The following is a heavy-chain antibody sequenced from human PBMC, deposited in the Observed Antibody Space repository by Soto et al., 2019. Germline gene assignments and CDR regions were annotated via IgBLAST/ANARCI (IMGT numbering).Heavy chain of an antibody. V-gene: IGHV3-21*06. CDR2: ISTSSSAI. CDR3: ARDGADYDILTGYYDYYYHGMDV. CDR1: GFAFRSYG. J-gene: IGHJ6*02. Sequence: GGSLRFSCVASGFAFRSYGMNWVRQAPGKGLEWVSSISTSSSAIYYTDSVKGRFTISRDNARNSLYLQMKSLRAEDTAVYFCARDGADYDILTGYYDYYYHGMDVWGQGTTVTVSS. D-gene: IGHD3-9*01.